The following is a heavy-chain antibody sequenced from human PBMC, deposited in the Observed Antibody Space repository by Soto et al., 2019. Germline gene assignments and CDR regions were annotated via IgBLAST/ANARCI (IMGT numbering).Heavy chain of an antibody. J-gene: IGHJ4*02. CDR2: TYYRSKWYN. V-gene: IGHV6-1*01. CDR1: GYSVSSTSAT. CDR3: GNMDDS. D-gene: IGHD3-3*01. Sequence: PSQTLSLTCAISGYSVSSTSATWNWIRQSPSRGLEWLGRTYYRSKWYNDYEVSLKSRITINPGTSNNQFSLQLNSVTPEDTAVYYCGNMDDSWGQGTLVTVSS.